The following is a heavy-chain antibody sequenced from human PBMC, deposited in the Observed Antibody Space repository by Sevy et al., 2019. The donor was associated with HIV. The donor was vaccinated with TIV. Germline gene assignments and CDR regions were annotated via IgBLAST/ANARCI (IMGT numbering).Heavy chain of an antibody. D-gene: IGHD3-3*01. CDR1: GFTFSSYW. Sequence: GGSLRLSCAASGFTFSSYWMSWVRQAPGKGLEWVANIKQDGSEKYYVDSVKGRFTISRDNAKNSLYLQMNSLRAEDTAVYYCARDCDFWGGYYTGGGGARYAFDIWGQGTMVTVSS. CDR2: IKQDGSEK. CDR3: ARDCDFWGGYYTGGGGARYAFDI. V-gene: IGHV3-7*01. J-gene: IGHJ3*02.